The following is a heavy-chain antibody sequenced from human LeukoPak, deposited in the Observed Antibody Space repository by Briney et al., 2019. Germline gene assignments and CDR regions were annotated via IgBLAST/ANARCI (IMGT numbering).Heavy chain of an antibody. Sequence: SVKVSCKASGGTFSSYAISWVRQAPGQGLEWMGGIIPIFGTANYAQKFQGRVTITADESTSTAYMELGSLRSEDTAVYYCARSMGAKTAGIAVAGLDYWGQGTLVTVSS. CDR1: GGTFSSYA. D-gene: IGHD6-19*01. J-gene: IGHJ4*02. V-gene: IGHV1-69*13. CDR2: IIPIFGTA. CDR3: ARSMGAKTAGIAVAGLDY.